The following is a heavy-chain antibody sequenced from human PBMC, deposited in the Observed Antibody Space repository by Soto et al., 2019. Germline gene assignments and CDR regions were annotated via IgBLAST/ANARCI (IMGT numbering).Heavy chain of an antibody. CDR2: ISYDGSNK. V-gene: IGHV3-30*18. Sequence: GGSLRLSCAASGFTFSSYGMHWVRQAPGKGLEWVAVISYDGSNKYYADSVKGRFTISRDNSKNTLYLQMNSLRAEDTAVYYCAKSHQGDSSSLDYWGQGALVTVSS. CDR1: GFTFSSYG. J-gene: IGHJ4*02. D-gene: IGHD6-13*01. CDR3: AKSHQGDSSSLDY.